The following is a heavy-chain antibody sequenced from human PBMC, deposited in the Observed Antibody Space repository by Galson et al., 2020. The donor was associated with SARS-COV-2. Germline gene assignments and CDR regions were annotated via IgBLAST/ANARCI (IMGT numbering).Heavy chain of an antibody. CDR1: GFTFGSYS. Sequence: GGSLRLSCGASGFTFGSYSMNWVRQAPGKGLEWISYISSTSRTIYYADSVKGRFTISRDNANNSLYLQLRNLRDEDTALYFCARDGRGYCSSTNGQPPYFDSWGQGTVVTVSA. CDR2: ISSTSRTI. D-gene: IGHD2-2*01. J-gene: IGHJ4*02. V-gene: IGHV3-48*02. CDR3: ARDGRGYCSSTNGQPPYFDS.